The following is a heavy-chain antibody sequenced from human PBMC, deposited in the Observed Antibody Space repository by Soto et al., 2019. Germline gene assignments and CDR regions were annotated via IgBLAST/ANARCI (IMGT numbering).Heavy chain of an antibody. CDR3: AKDRSIAAAGTTSVFDP. CDR2: ISGSGGST. V-gene: IGHV3-23*01. D-gene: IGHD6-13*01. J-gene: IGHJ5*02. CDR1: GFTFSSYS. Sequence: PXGSLIISCASSGFTFSSYSMSLVLQAPGKGLEWVSAISGSGGSTYYADSVKGRFTISRDNSKNTLYLQMNSLRAEDTAVYYCAKDRSIAAAGTTSVFDPWGQGTLVTVSS.